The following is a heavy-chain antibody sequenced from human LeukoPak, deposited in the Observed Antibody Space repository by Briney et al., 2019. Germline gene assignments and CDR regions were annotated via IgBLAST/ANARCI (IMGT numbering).Heavy chain of an antibody. J-gene: IGHJ4*02. CDR1: GGSISSYY. Sequence: SETLSLTCTVSGGSISSYYWSWIRQPPGKGLEWIGYVYYTGSTNYNPSLKSRVTISVDTSKNQFSLKLSSVTAADTAVYYCARASAKKPPGYWGQGTLATVSS. CDR3: ARASAKKPPGY. V-gene: IGHV4-59*12. CDR2: VYYTGST. D-gene: IGHD4/OR15-4a*01.